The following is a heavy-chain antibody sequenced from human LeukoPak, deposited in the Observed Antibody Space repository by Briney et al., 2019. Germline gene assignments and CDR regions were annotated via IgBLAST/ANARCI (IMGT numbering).Heavy chain of an antibody. Sequence: SETLSLTCTVSGDSISSGTYYWGWIRQPPGKGLEWIGTIYYSMTTYYNSSLKSRVTISVDTSKNQFSLKLRSVTAADTAVYYCVRHRIIRDIVTGDYFDYWGQGTLVTVSS. CDR3: VRHRIIRDIVTGDYFDY. CDR1: GDSISSGTYY. J-gene: IGHJ4*02. CDR2: IYYSMTT. D-gene: IGHD3-9*01. V-gene: IGHV4-39*01.